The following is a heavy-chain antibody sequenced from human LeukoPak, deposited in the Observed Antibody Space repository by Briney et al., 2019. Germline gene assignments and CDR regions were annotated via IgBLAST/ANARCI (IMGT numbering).Heavy chain of an antibody. CDR3: AREDGLDY. D-gene: IGHD5-24*01. CDR1: GFTFSSSH. J-gene: IGHJ4*02. Sequence: PGGSLRLSCAVSGFTFSSSHMNWVRQAPGKGLEWVSYISSDSNTIYYEDSVKGRFTISRDNAKNSLFLQMSSLRADDTGVYYCAREDGLDYWGQGTLVTVSS. V-gene: IGHV3-48*01. CDR2: ISSDSNTI.